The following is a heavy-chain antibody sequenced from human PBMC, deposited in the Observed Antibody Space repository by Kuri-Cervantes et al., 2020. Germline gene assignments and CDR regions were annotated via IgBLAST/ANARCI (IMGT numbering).Heavy chain of an antibody. J-gene: IGHJ4*02. D-gene: IGHD3-10*01. CDR1: GFTFSSYG. V-gene: IGHV3-30*03. CDR3: ARGLLWSTLPDY. Sequence: GGSLRLSCAASGFTFSSYGMHWVRQAPGKGLEWVAVISYDGSNKYYADSVKGRFAISRDNAKNSLYLQMNSLRAEDTAVYYCARGLLWSTLPDYWGQGTLVTVSS. CDR2: ISYDGSNK.